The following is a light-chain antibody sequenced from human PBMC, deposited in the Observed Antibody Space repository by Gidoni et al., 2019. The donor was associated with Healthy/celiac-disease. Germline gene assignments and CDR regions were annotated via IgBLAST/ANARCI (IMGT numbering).Light chain of an antibody. CDR3: QQYNNWPPWT. Sequence: DIVMTQSPATLSVSPGERATISCRASQSVSSNLAWYQQKPCQAPRPLIYGASTRATGIPARFSGSGSGTEFTLTISSLQSEDFAVYYCQQYNNWPPWTFGQGTKVEIK. J-gene: IGKJ1*01. V-gene: IGKV3-15*01. CDR2: GAS. CDR1: QSVSSN.